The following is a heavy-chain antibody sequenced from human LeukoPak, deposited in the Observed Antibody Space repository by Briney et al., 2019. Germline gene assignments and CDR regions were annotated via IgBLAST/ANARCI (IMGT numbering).Heavy chain of an antibody. CDR1: GGTFSSYA. D-gene: IGHD3-22*01. Sequence: SVKVSCKAPGGTFSSYAISWVRQAPGQGLEWMGRIIPILGITNYAQKFQGRVTITADKSTSTAYMELSSLRSEDTAVYYCARPHYYDSSGYSVLDAFDIWGQGTMVTVSS. CDR2: IIPILGIT. J-gene: IGHJ3*02. V-gene: IGHV1-69*04. CDR3: ARPHYYDSSGYSVLDAFDI.